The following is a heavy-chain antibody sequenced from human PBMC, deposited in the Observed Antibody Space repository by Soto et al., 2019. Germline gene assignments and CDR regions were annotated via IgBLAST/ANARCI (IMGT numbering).Heavy chain of an antibody. CDR3: ARVCWAATGQGINY. Sequence: GGSLRLSCAASGVTFSTYAMSWVRQAPGKGLEWVSGISDSGRTEHADSVKGRFTISRDNSKNTLYLQMNSLRAEDTAVYYCARVCWAATGQGINYWGQGTLVTVSS. D-gene: IGHD1-26*01. CDR2: ISDSGRT. J-gene: IGHJ4*02. V-gene: IGHV3-23*01. CDR1: GVTFSTYA.